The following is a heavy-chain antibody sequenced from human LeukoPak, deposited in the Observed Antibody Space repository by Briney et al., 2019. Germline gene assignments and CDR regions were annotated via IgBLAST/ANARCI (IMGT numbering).Heavy chain of an antibody. Sequence: GGSLRLSCAASGFSFSSYAMTWVRQAPGKGPEWISSITDSGGNTYSADSVKGRFTISRDNSKNTLYLQMNSLRAEDTAVYYCANSRASFDIWGQGTMVTVSS. V-gene: IGHV3-23*01. CDR1: GFSFSSYA. CDR3: ANSRASFDI. CDR2: ITDSGGNT. J-gene: IGHJ3*02.